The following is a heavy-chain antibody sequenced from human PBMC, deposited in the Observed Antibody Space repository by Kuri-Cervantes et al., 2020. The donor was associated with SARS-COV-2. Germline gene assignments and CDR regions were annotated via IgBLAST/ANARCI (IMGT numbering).Heavy chain of an antibody. J-gene: IGHJ4*02. Sequence: SETLSLTCTVSGGSISSSSYHWGWIRQPPGKGLEWIGEINHSGSTNYNPSLKSRVTMSVGTSKNQFSLKLSSVTAADTAVYYCARGNYGSGSYALDYWGQGTLVTVSS. CDR3: ARGNYGSGSYALDY. CDR1: GGSISSSSYH. CDR2: INHSGST. V-gene: IGHV4-39*07. D-gene: IGHD3-10*01.